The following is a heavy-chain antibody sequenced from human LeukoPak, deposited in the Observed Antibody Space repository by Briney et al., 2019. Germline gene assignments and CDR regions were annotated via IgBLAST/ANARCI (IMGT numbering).Heavy chain of an antibody. J-gene: IGHJ6*03. D-gene: IGHD2-2*02. CDR2: IYHSGST. V-gene: IGHV4-38-2*02. Sequence: SETLSLTCAVSGYSISSGYYWGCIRQPPGKGLEWIGSIYHSGSTYYNPSLKSRVTISVDTSKNQFSLKLSSVTAADTAVYYCAREGEVVVPAAIYYMDVWGKGTTVTVSS. CDR3: AREGEVVVPAAIYYMDV. CDR1: GYSISSGYY.